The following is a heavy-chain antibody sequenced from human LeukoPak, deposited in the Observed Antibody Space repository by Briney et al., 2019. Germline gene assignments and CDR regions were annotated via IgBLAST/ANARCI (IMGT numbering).Heavy chain of an antibody. CDR1: GFTFSTYA. CDR3: AKAQLPREITMVMIDY. CDR2: ISGSGGSI. D-gene: IGHD3-10*01. Sequence: GGSLRLSCAASGFTFSTYAMSWVRQAPGKGLEWVSVISGSGGSISYADSVKGRFTISRDNSKNTLYLQMNSLRAEDTAVYYCAKAQLPREITMVMIDYWGQGTLVTVSS. V-gene: IGHV3-23*01. J-gene: IGHJ4*02.